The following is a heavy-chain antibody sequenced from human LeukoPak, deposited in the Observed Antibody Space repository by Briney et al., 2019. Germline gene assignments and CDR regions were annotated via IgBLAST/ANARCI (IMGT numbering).Heavy chain of an antibody. J-gene: IGHJ3*02. CDR3: ARDLNDAFDI. CDR2: IYYSGST. Sequence: SETLSLTCTVSGGSISSYYWSWIRQPPGKGLEWIGYIYYSGSTNYNPSLKSRVTISVDTSKNQFSLRLSSVTAADTAVYYCARDLNDAFDIWGQGAMVTVSS. V-gene: IGHV4-59*01. CDR1: GGSISSYY.